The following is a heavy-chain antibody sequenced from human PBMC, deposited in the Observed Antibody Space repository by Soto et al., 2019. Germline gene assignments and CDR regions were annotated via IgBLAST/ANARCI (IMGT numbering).Heavy chain of an antibody. D-gene: IGHD6-19*01. V-gene: IGHV3-30*18. CDR3: AKNERGISGWSDWFDP. J-gene: IGHJ5*02. Sequence: QVQLVESGGGVVQPGRSLRLSCAASGFTFSSYGMHWVRQAPGKGLEWVAVISYDGSNKYYADSVKGRFTISRDNSKNTLYLQMNSLRAEDTAVYYCAKNERGISGWSDWFDPWGQGTLITVSS. CDR2: ISYDGSNK. CDR1: GFTFSSYG.